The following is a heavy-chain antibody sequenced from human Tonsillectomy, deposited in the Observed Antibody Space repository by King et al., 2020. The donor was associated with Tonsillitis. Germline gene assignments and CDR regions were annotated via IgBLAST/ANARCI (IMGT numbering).Heavy chain of an antibody. CDR3: ARDLGDFWSGNWFDP. J-gene: IGHJ5*02. CDR1: GGSISRYY. CDR2: IDYSGST. Sequence: QLQESGPGLVKPSETLSLTCIVSGGSISRYYWSWIRQSPGKGLEWIGYIDYSGSTNYNPSLMSRVTISVDTSKNQFSLKVSSVTAADTAVYYCARDLGDFWSGNWFDPWGQGTLVTVSS. D-gene: IGHD3-3*01. V-gene: IGHV4-59*01.